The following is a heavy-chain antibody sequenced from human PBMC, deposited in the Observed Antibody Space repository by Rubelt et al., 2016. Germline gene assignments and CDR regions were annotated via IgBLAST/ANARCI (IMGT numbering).Heavy chain of an antibody. CDR2: IYYSGVT. CDR3: ARGHIPDTAMVSVIDP. V-gene: IGHV4-31*03. D-gene: IGHD5-18*01. J-gene: IGHJ5*02. Sequence: QVQLQESGPGLVKPSQTLSLTCTVSGGSISSGGYYWSWIRQHPGKALEWIGYIYYSGVTNSNPSRKGRGTISVDTSRNTCSRKLSSWTAADTAGYYGARGHIPDTAMVSVIDPWGQGTLVTVSS. CDR1: GGSISSGGYY.